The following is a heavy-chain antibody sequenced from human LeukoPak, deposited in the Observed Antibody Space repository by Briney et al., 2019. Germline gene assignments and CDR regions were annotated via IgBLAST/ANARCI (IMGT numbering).Heavy chain of an antibody. CDR1: GDSVSSNSVT. V-gene: IGHV6-1*01. CDR3: ARARGAAFDY. CDR2: AYYRSKRYN. D-gene: IGHD2-15*01. J-gene: IGHJ4*02. Sequence: SQTLSLTCAISGDSVSSNSVTWNWIRQSPSRGLEWLGRAYYRSKRYNDYEVSVKSRININPDTSKNQFSLQLNSVTPEDTAVYYGARARGAAFDYWGQGTLVTVSS.